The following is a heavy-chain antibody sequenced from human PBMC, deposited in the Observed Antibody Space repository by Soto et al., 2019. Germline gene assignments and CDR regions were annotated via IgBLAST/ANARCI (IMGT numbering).Heavy chain of an antibody. V-gene: IGHV1-69*13. Sequence: SVKVSCKAPGGTFSTYAISWVRQAPGQGLEWMGGIIPMFGTANYAQRFQDRVTITADESTNTVHMELSSLRSEDTAVYFCASGIQLWLRRINNGYSGWGQGTLVTVS. J-gene: IGHJ4*02. CDR2: IIPMFGTA. D-gene: IGHD5-18*01. CDR1: GGTFSTYA. CDR3: ASGIQLWLRRINNGYSG.